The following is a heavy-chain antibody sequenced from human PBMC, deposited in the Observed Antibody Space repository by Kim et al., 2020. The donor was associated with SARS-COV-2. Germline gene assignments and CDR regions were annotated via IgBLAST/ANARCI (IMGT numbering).Heavy chain of an antibody. J-gene: IGHJ4*02. CDR3: ARGGRGARKRVEY. V-gene: IGHV4-34*01. Sequence: YNPAPKSRVTISIATSKSQFSLRLSTVTAADTAVYYGARGGRGARKRVEYWGQGTLVTVSS. D-gene: IGHD2-2*01.